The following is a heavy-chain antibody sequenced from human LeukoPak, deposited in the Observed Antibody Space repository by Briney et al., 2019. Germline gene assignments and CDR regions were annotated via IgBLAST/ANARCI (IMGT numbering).Heavy chain of an antibody. Sequence: RSLRLSCAASGFTFSSYAMHWVRQAPGKGLEWVAVISYDGSNKYYADSVKGRFTISRDNSKNTLYLQMNSLRAEDTAVYYCAKDRHTIIAAPVISESGFDYWGQGTLVTVSS. D-gene: IGHD6-6*01. V-gene: IGHV3-30-3*01. CDR3: AKDRHTIIAAPVISESGFDY. CDR1: GFTFSSYA. J-gene: IGHJ4*02. CDR2: ISYDGSNK.